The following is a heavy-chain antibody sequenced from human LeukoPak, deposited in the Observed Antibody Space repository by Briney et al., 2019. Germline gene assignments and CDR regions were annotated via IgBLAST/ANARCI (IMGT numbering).Heavy chain of an antibody. CDR3: ARGLNWNYNY. D-gene: IGHD1-7*01. V-gene: IGHV4-34*01. Sequence: PSETLSLTCAVYGGSFSGYYWSWIRQPPGKGLEWIGEINHSGSTNYNPSLKSRVTISVDTSKNQFSLKLSSVTAADMAVYYCARGLNWNYNYWGQGTLVTVSS. CDR2: INHSGST. CDR1: GGSFSGYY. J-gene: IGHJ4*02.